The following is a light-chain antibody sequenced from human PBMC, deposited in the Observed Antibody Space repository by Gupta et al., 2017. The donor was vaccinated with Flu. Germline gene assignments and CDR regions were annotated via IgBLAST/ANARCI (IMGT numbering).Light chain of an antibody. V-gene: IGKV3-15*01. CDR2: GAS. CDR1: QSVSSN. J-gene: IGKJ1*01. CDR3: HHENNWPST. Sequence: EIVMTQSPATLSVSPGERATLSCRASQSVSSNLAWYQQKPGQAPRLLIYGASTRANGIPARFSGSGSGTEFTLTISSRQSEDFAVYYCHHENNWPSTFGQGTKVEIK.